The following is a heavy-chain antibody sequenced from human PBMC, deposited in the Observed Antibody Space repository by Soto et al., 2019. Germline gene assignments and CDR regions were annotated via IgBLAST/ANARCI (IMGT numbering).Heavy chain of an antibody. CDR3: ASQEVEPPPYHFDQ. Sequence: KPGGSLRLSCAFSGLTFSGYTMSWVRQAPGKGLEWVSSVSGSGTSIYYADSVKGRFTISRDNSKNSVYLQMDSLTAEDTAVYYCASQEVEPPPYHFDQWGQGTLVTVSS. CDR2: VSGSGTSI. CDR1: GLTFSGYT. V-gene: IGHV3-21*01. D-gene: IGHD1-1*01. J-gene: IGHJ4*02.